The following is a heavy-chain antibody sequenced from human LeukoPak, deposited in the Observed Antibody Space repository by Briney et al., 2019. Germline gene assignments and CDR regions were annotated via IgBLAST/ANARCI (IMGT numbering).Heavy chain of an antibody. CDR1: GGSISNFF. CDR2: VSYSGST. CDR3: ARERSMVRGVSWFDP. V-gene: IGHV4-59*01. Sequence: PSETLSLTCTVSGGSISNFFWSWIRQPPGKGLEWIGYVSYSGSTDYNPSLKSRVTISVDTSKNQFSLKLNSVTAADTAVYYCARERSMVRGVSWFDPWGQGTLVTVSS. D-gene: IGHD3-10*01. J-gene: IGHJ5*02.